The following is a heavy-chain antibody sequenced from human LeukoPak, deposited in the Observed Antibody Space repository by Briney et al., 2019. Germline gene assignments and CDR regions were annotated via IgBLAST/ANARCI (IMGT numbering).Heavy chain of an antibody. Sequence: SETLSLTCTVSGGSISSSSYYWGWIRQPPGKGLEWIGSIYYSGSTNYNPSLKSRVTMSVDTSKNQFSLKLSSVTAADTAVYYCARDRDSPEDYYYYMDVWGKGTTVTISS. CDR3: ARDRDSPEDYYYYMDV. CDR1: GGSISSSSYY. V-gene: IGHV4-39*07. J-gene: IGHJ6*03. D-gene: IGHD3-22*01. CDR2: IYYSGST.